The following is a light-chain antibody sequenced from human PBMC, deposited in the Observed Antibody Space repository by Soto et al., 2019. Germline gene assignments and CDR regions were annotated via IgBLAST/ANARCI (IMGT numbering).Light chain of an antibody. J-gene: IGLJ1*01. V-gene: IGLV1-44*01. CDR2: SNN. Sequence: QSVLTQPPSASGTPGQRVTISCSGSSSNIGSNTVNWYQQLPGTAPKLLIYSNNQRPSGVPDRFSGSKSGTSASLATSGLQSEDEADYCCAAWGGSLNGYVFGTGTKVTVL. CDR1: SSNIGSNT. CDR3: AAWGGSLNGYV.